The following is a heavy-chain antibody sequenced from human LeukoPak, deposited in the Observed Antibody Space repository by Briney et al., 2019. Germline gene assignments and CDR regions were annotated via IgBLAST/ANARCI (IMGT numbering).Heavy chain of an antibody. CDR1: GGSFSGYY. V-gene: IGHV4-34*01. J-gene: IGHJ4*02. CDR3: ARQTGSGLFILP. D-gene: IGHD3/OR15-3a*01. CDR2: SGNT. Sequence: SETLSLTCAVYGGSFSGYYWSWIRQPPGKGLEWIGSSGNTYYNASLKSQVSISIDTSKNQFSLRLTSVTAADTAVYYCARQTGSGLFILPGGQGTLVTVSS.